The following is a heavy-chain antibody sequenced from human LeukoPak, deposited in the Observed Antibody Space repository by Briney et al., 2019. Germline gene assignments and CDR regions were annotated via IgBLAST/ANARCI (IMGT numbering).Heavy chain of an antibody. D-gene: IGHD1-1*01. CDR1: GFTFSNFW. Sequence: GGSLRLSCATSGFTFSNFWMSWVRQAPGRGLEWVANIHPEGNGKYHVESVKGRFTISRANTRDLLFLQMNGLIVEDTAVYYCARGDDFSGDHWGQGTLVTVSS. CDR2: IHPEGNGK. CDR3: ARGDDFSGDH. J-gene: IGHJ4*02. V-gene: IGHV3-7*04.